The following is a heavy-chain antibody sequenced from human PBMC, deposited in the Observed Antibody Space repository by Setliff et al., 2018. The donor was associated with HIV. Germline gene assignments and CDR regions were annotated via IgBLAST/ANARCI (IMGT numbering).Heavy chain of an antibody. Sequence: PGGSLRLSCAASGFTFSTYWMSWVRQAPGKGLEWVANIKQDGSEKYYVDSVKGRFTISRDNAKRTLYLHMSSLRAEDTAVYYCAAAGKAWGQGTLVTVSS. D-gene: IGHD6-13*01. CDR3: AAAGKA. V-gene: IGHV3-7*01. CDR2: IKQDGSEK. J-gene: IGHJ4*02. CDR1: GFTFSTYW.